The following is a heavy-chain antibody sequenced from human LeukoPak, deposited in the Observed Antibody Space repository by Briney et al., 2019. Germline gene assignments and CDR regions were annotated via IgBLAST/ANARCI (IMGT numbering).Heavy chain of an antibody. D-gene: IGHD6-19*01. CDR2: TYQRSKWYN. J-gene: IGHJ4*02. Sequence: SQTLSLTCAISGDSVSSNSASWNWIRQSPSRGLEWLGRTYQRSKWYNDYAVSVKSRITINPDISKNQFSLQLNSVTPEDTAVYYCARSPSPYSSGWYFDYWGQGTLVTVSS. CDR1: GDSVSSNSAS. CDR3: ARSPSPYSSGWYFDY. V-gene: IGHV6-1*01.